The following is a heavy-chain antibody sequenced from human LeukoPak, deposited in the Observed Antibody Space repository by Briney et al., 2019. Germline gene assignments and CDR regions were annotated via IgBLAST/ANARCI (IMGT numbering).Heavy chain of an antibody. D-gene: IGHD3/OR15-3a*01. Sequence: GGSLRLSCAASGFTFSDYYRSWIRLAPGKGLEWVSYISSSGSTIYYADSVKGRFTISRDNAKNSLYLQMNSLRAEDTAVYYCAKVYGGTGRTGAFHIWGQGTMVTVSS. J-gene: IGHJ3*02. CDR3: AKVYGGTGRTGAFHI. V-gene: IGHV3-11*04. CDR1: GFTFSDYY. CDR2: ISSSGSTI.